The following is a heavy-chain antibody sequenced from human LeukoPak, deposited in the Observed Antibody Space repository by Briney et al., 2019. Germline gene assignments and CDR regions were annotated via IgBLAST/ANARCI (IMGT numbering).Heavy chain of an antibody. Sequence: PGGSLRLSCAASGFTFSIYWMSWVRQAPGKGLEWVANINQDGGEKYYVDSVKGRFTISRDNAKNSLYLQMNSLRAEDTAVYYCARYCSGGGCFDYWGQGTLVTVSS. V-gene: IGHV3-7*03. CDR3: ARYCSGGGCFDY. J-gene: IGHJ4*02. D-gene: IGHD2-15*01. CDR2: INQDGGEK. CDR1: GFTFSIYW.